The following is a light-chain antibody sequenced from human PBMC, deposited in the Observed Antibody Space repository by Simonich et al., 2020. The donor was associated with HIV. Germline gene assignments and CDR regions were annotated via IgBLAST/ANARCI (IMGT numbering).Light chain of an antibody. J-gene: IGLJ2*01. Sequence: QSALTQPPSASGSPGQSVTISCTGTSNDVGGYNYVSWYQQHPDKAPKLMIYEGSKRPAGVSNRFSGSKSGNTASLTISGLQAEDEADYYCCSYAGSSTLVFGGGTKLTVL. CDR1: SNDVGGYNY. CDR3: CSYAGSSTLV. CDR2: EGS. V-gene: IGLV2-23*01.